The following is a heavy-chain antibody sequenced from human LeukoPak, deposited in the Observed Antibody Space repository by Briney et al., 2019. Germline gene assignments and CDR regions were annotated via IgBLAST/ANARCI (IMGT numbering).Heavy chain of an antibody. V-gene: IGHV4-59*12. CDR1: GGAISSYY. Sequence: SETLSLTCTVSGGAISSYYWSWIRQPPGRGLEYIGFIHYSGSTNYNPSLKSRVTISVDTSKNQFSLKLTSVTAADTAVYYCARKLASSTLKAGAFDIWGQGTMVTVSS. CDR3: ARKLASSTLKAGAFDI. CDR2: IHYSGST. J-gene: IGHJ3*02. D-gene: IGHD2-2*01.